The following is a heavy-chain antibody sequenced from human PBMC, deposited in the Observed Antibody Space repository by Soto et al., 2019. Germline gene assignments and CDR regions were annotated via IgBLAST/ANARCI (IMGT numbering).Heavy chain of an antibody. V-gene: IGHV6-1*01. CDR1: GDSVSSNDAV. CDR2: TYYRSIWQT. J-gene: IGHJ5*02. Sequence: QVQLQQSGPGLVKPSQTLSLTCAISGDSVSSNDAVWNWIRQSPSRGLEWLGRTYYRSIWQTEXAXSXKXRMTINPDASKIQFSLQLNSVTPEDTAMYYCARLVGNSWLDHWGQGTLVTVSA. D-gene: IGHD6-6*01. CDR3: ARLVGNSWLDH.